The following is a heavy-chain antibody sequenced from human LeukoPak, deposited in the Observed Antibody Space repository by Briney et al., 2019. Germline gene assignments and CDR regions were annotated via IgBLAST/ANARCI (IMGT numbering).Heavy chain of an antibody. CDR2: IIPIFGTA. CDR3: ARDGVRAAGTIDY. Sequence: SVEVSCKASGGTFSSYAISWVRQAPGQGLEWMGGIIPIFGTANYAQKFQGRVTITADESTSTAYMELSSLRSEDTAVYYCARDGVRAAGTIDYWGQGTLVTVSS. V-gene: IGHV1-69*01. D-gene: IGHD6-13*01. CDR1: GGTFSSYA. J-gene: IGHJ4*02.